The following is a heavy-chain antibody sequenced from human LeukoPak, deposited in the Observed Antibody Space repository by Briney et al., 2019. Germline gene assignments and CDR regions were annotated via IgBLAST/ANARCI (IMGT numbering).Heavy chain of an antibody. J-gene: IGHJ3*02. CDR3: AKDRAPTNKGDAFDI. CDR2: IKEDGSEK. V-gene: IGHV3-7*05. CDR1: GFTFSRYW. D-gene: IGHD1/OR15-1a*01. Sequence: GGSLRLSCAPSGFTFSRYWMTWVRQAPGKGLEWVASIKEDGSEKYHVDSVKGRFTVSRDNAKNSLYLQMNSLRAEDTAVYYCAKDRAPTNKGDAFDIWGQGTMVTVSS.